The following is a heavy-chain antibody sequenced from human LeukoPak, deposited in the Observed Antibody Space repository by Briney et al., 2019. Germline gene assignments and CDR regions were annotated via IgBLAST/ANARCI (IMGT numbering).Heavy chain of an antibody. CDR1: GYTFTGYY. D-gene: IGHD3-10*01. V-gene: IGHV1-2*02. Sequence: GASVKVSCKASGYTFTGYYMHWVRQAPGQGLEWMGWINPNSGGTNYAQKLQGRVTMTRDTSISTAYMELSRLRSDDTAVYYCARDLVTMVRGGFDPWGQGTLVTVSS. CDR2: INPNSGGT. CDR3: ARDLVTMVRGGFDP. J-gene: IGHJ5*02.